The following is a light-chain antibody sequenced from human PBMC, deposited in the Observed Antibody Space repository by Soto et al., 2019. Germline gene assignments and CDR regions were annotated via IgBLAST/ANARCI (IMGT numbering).Light chain of an antibody. CDR3: SSYTSSGTPV. CDR1: SSDVGGYNY. Sequence: QSAPTQPASVSGSPGQSITISCTGTSSDVGGYNYLSWYQQHPGKAPKVMIYEVSNRPSGVSNRFSGSKSGNTASLTISGLPAEDEADYYCSSYTSSGTPVFGGGTKLTVL. J-gene: IGLJ3*02. CDR2: EVS. V-gene: IGLV2-14*01.